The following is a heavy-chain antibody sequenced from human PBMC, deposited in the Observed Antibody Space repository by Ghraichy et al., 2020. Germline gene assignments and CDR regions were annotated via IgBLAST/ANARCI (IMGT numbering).Heavy chain of an antibody. V-gene: IGHV4-59*03. CDR1: GGSITPYY. D-gene: IGHD2-2*01. CDR3: AKYGSDYAYDY. Sequence: SETLSLTRSVSGGSITPYYWSWIRQPPGEGLEWIGQTHYSGRTTYNPSLKSRVTILVDTSKNQFSLKLTSVTAADTAVYFCAKYGSDYAYDYWGQGTLVTVSS. CDR2: THYSGRT. J-gene: IGHJ4*02.